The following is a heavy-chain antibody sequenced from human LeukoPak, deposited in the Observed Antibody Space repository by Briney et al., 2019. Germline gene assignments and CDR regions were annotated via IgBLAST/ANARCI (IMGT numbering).Heavy chain of an antibody. J-gene: IGHJ4*02. D-gene: IGHD6-13*01. CDR2: INPNSGGT. Sequence: ASVKVSCKASGYTFTGYYMHWVRQAPGQGLEWMGRINPNSGGTNYAQKSQGRVTMTRDTSISTAYMELSRLRSDDTAVYYCARVFDPISSSWDDRYFDYWGQGTLVTVSS. V-gene: IGHV1-2*06. CDR1: GYTFTGYY. CDR3: ARVFDPISSSWDDRYFDY.